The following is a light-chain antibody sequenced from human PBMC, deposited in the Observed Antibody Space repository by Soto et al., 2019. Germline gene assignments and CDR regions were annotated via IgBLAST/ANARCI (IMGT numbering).Light chain of an antibody. J-gene: IGLJ3*02. CDR3: ETWDTDTRV. Sequence: QSVLTQSSSASASLGSSVKLTCALSTGHSSYSIAWHQQQPGKAPRYLMYLEGSGSSNRESGVPDRFSGSSSGADRYLSISNLQSEDEADYYCETWDTDTRVFGGGTQLTVL. CDR1: TGHSSYS. CDR2: LEGSGSS. V-gene: IGLV4-60*03.